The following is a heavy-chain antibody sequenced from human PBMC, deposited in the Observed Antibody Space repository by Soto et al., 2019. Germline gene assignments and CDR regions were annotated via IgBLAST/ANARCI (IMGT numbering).Heavy chain of an antibody. J-gene: IGHJ4*02. CDR2: FSWNGGNI. Sequence: EVQLVESGGGLVRPGRSLRLSCVASGFGFVDYALHWFRQAPGKGLEWVSGFSWNGGNIGYADSVKGRFTISRDNAKSSLHLQMNSLRTEDTALYYCAIFRTVTTPFDYWGQGTLVTVSS. D-gene: IGHD4-17*01. CDR1: GFGFVDYA. V-gene: IGHV3-9*01. CDR3: AIFRTVTTPFDY.